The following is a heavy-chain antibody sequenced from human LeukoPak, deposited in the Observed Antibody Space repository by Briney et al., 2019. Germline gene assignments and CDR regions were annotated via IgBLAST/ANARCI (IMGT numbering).Heavy chain of an antibody. CDR3: ATSRGGTSFDY. CDR1: GYTFTSYD. J-gene: IGHJ4*02. Sequence: ASVKVSCKASGYTFTSYDVHWVRQAPGQGLEWMGWMNPNSGGTNYAQRFQGRVTMTRDTSISTAYMELTRLRFDDTAVFYCATSRGGTSFDYWGEGNLVTVSS. V-gene: IGHV1-2*02. D-gene: IGHD2-2*01. CDR2: MNPNSGGT.